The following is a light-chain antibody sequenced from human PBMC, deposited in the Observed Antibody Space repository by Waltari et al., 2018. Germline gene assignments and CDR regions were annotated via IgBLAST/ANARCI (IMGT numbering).Light chain of an antibody. CDR3: QHYYGYPFT. J-gene: IGKJ3*01. Sequence: DIQMTQSPSTLSASVGDRVTITCRASQSISSSLAWYQQKPGKAPKRLIYKASSLESGVPSRFSGSGSGTEFTLTISSLQPDDFATYYCQHYYGYPFTFGPGTKVDIK. CDR1: QSISSS. V-gene: IGKV1-5*03. CDR2: KAS.